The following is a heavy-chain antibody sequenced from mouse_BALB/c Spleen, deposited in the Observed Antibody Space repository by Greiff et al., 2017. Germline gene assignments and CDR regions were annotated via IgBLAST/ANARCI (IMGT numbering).Heavy chain of an antibody. V-gene: IGHV14-4*02. CDR3: NAGLRLKGKNYFDY. J-gene: IGHJ2*01. D-gene: IGHD2-4*01. Sequence: EVKLVESGAELVRSGASVKLSCTASGFNIKDYYMHWVKQRPEQGLEWIGWIDPDNGDTEYAPKFQGKATMTADTSSNTAYLQLSSLTSEDTAVYYCNAGLRLKGKNYFDYWGQGTTLTVSS. CDR1: GFNIKDYY. CDR2: IDPDNGDT.